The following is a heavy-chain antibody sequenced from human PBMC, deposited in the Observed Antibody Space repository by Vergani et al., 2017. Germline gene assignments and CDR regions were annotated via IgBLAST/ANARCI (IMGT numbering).Heavy chain of an antibody. CDR2: IKHDGSEK. CDR1: GFTFSSYW. CDR3: AKDFATVAKGVRYFDL. Sequence: EVQLVESGGGLVQPGGSLRLSCAASGFTFSSYWMSWVRQAPGKGLEWVANIKHDGSEKYYVDSVKGRFTISRDNAENSLYLQMNSLRAEDTAVYYCAKDFATVAKGVRYFDLWGRGTLVTVSS. J-gene: IGHJ2*01. V-gene: IGHV3-7*03. D-gene: IGHD4-23*01.